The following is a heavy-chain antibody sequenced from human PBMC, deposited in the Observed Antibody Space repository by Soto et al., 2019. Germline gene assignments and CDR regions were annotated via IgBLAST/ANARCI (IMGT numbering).Heavy chain of an antibody. CDR3: ARSGLPLGVQLTWFDY. J-gene: IGHJ4*02. CDR2: ISPIFGTA. V-gene: IGHV1-69*01. D-gene: IGHD1-1*01. Sequence: QVQLVQSGAEVKKPGSSVKVSCKASGGTFSSYAISWVRQAPGQGLEWMGGISPIFGTANYAQKFHCRVTITADESTSTAYMELSSLRSEATAVYYCARSGLPLGVQLTWFDYWGQGTLVTVSS. CDR1: GGTFSSYA.